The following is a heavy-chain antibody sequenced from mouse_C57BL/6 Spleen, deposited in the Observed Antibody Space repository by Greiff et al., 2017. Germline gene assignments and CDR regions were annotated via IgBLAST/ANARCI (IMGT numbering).Heavy chain of an antibody. V-gene: IGHV2-6*03. Sequence: VQGVESGPGLVAPSPSLSISCTVSGFSLTSYGVHWVRQPPGKGLEWLVVIWSGGSTTYNSALKTRLSIRKDNSRTQVSLKMNRLQADDTAMYCCATLRWDFDYWGQGTTLTVSS. D-gene: IGHD1-1*01. CDR1: GFSLTSYG. CDR3: ATLRWDFDY. CDR2: IWSGGST. J-gene: IGHJ2*01.